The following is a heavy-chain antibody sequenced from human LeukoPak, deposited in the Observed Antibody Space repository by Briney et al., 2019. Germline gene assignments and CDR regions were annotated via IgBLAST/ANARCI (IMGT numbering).Heavy chain of an antibody. CDR3: ARSYYRSGGYYFDY. D-gene: IGHD2-15*01. J-gene: IGHJ4*02. Sequence: GGSLRLSCAASGFTLSSYDMSWVRQGPGKGLEWVSAISVSGNTYHADSVKGRFTISRDSYKNTLYLQMNSLRAEDAAVYYCARSYYRSGGYYFDYWGQGTLVTVSS. CDR1: GFTLSSYD. V-gene: IGHV3-23*01. CDR2: ISVSGNT.